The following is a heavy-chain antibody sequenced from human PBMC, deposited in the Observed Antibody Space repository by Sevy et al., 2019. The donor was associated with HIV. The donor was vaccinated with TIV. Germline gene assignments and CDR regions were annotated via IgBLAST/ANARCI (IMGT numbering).Heavy chain of an antibody. CDR3: AREDIRVAGIGYYFHS. D-gene: IGHD6-19*01. J-gene: IGHJ4*02. CDR2: IWYDGTNR. CDR1: GFSISGYG. V-gene: IGHV3-33*01. Sequence: GGSLKLSCAASGFSISGYGMHWARKAPGKGLEWVAVIWYDGTNREYANSVKGRFTISRDNSKNTLYLQMNSLRVEDTAVYYCAREDIRVAGIGYYFHSWGQGTLVTVSS.